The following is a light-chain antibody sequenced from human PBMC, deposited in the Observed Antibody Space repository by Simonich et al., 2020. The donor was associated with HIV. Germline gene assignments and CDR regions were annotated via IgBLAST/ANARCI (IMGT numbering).Light chain of an antibody. CDR3: QHYNNWPPWT. J-gene: IGKJ1*01. V-gene: IGKV3-15*01. CDR2: GAS. CDR1: QRASSN. Sequence: EIVMTQSPATLSVSPGERATLSCRASQRASSNLPWYQHKPGQAPRLLIYGASTRATGIPARFSGSGSGTEFTLTINSLQSGDFAVYYCQHYNNWPPWTFGQGTKVEIK.